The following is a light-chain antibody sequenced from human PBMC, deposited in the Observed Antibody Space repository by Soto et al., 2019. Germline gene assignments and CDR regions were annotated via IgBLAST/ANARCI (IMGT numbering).Light chain of an antibody. CDR3: QQYDNLLAPT. Sequence: QSPSTLSASVGDRVTITCRASQSISSWLAWYQQKPGKAPKLLIFDASNLQTGVPSRFSGSGSGTDFTFTISGLQPEDFATYFCQQYDNLLAPTFGGGTKVDI. J-gene: IGKJ4*01. V-gene: IGKV1-33*01. CDR2: DAS. CDR1: QSISSW.